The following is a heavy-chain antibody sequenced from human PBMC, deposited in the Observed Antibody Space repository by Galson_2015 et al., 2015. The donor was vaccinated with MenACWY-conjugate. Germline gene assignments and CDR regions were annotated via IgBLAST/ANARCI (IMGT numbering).Heavy chain of an antibody. V-gene: IGHV4-59*08. Sequence: SETLSLTCTVSGGSISSHYWSWFRQPPGKGLEWIAYIRDTGSLKDNPSLKSRVTMSADKSNNQFSLRLISVTAADTAVYYCARMPTWGSSFGFVDYWGQGILVAVSS. CDR3: ARMPTWGSSFGFVDY. D-gene: IGHD5-18*01. J-gene: IGHJ4*02. CDR1: GGSISSHY. CDR2: IRDTGSL.